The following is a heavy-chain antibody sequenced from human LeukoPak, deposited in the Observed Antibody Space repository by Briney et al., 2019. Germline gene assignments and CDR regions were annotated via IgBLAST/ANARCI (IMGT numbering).Heavy chain of an antibody. V-gene: IGHV3-49*03. D-gene: IGHD2-15*01. CDR1: GFTFGDYG. CDR2: IRSKTYSGAT. J-gene: IGHJ4*02. CDR3: TRNPHPYCSGVHCPSDS. Sequence: GRSLRLSCTTSGFTFGDYGMSWFRQAPGKGLEWVSFIRSKTYSGATDYAASVRGRFVISRDDSKSIAYLQMNSLKTEDTGVYYCTRNPHPYCSGVHCPSDSWGQGALVTVSS.